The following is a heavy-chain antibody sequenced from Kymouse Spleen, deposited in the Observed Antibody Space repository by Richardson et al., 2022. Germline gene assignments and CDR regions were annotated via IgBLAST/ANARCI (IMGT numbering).Heavy chain of an antibody. J-gene: IGHJ4*02. Sequence: QLQLQESGPGLVKPSETLSLTCTVSGGSISSSSYYWGWIRQPPGKGLEWIGSIYYSGSTYYNPSLKSRVTISVDTSKNQFSLKLSSVTAADTAVYYCADGAVAGTRYFDYWGQGTLVTVSS. CDR1: GGSISSSSYY. CDR3: ADGAVAGTRYFDY. CDR2: IYYSGST. D-gene: IGHD6-19*01. V-gene: IGHV4-39*01.